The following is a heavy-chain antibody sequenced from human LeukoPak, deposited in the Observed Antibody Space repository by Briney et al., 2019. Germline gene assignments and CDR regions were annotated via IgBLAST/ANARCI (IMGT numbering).Heavy chain of an antibody. CDR3: ARRSEVMGLAFDY. V-gene: IGHV5-51*01. CDR1: GYSFTSYW. Sequence: VESLKISCKGSGYSFTSYWIGWVRQMPGKGLEWMGIIYPGDSDTRYSPSFQGQVTISADKSISTAYLQWSSLKASDTAMYYCARRSEVMGLAFDYWGQGTLVTVSS. J-gene: IGHJ4*02. CDR2: IYPGDSDT. D-gene: IGHD3-16*01.